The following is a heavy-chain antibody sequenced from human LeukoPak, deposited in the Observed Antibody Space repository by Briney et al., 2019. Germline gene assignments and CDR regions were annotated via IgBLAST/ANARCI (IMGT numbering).Heavy chain of an antibody. V-gene: IGHV4-39*01. Sequence: SETLSLTCTVSGGSISSSSYYWGWIRQPPGKGLEWIGSIYYSGSTYYNPSLKSRVTISVDTSKNQFSLKLSSVAAADTAVYYCARHEGSSGRVRDAFDIWGQGTMVTVSS. CDR2: IYYSGST. J-gene: IGHJ3*02. CDR1: GGSISSSSYY. CDR3: ARHEGSSGRVRDAFDI. D-gene: IGHD6-19*01.